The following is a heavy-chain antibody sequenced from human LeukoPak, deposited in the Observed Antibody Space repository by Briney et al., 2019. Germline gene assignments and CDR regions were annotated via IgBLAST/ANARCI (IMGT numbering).Heavy chain of an antibody. CDR3: ARAHSSGWYSFDH. J-gene: IGHJ4*02. V-gene: IGHV4-59*01. CDR1: GGSISSYY. Sequence: SETLSLTCTVSGGSISSYYWSWIRQPPGKGLEWIGYIYYSGSTNYNPSLKSRVTISVDTSKNQFSLKLSYVTAADTAVYYCARAHSSGWYSFDHRGQGTLVTVSS. CDR2: IYYSGST. D-gene: IGHD6-19*01.